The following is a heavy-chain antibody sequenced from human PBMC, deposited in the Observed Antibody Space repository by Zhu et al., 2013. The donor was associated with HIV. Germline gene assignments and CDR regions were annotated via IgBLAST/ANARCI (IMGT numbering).Heavy chain of an antibody. CDR2: IIPIFGTA. Sequence: QIHLVQSGGEVKKPGASVNVSCKASGDIFRTYGITWVRQAPGQGLEWMGGIIPIFGTANYAQKFQGRVTITADESTSTAYMELSSLRSEDTAVYYCAYDSSGYYDYWGQGTLVTVSS. CDR3: AYDSSGYYDY. CDR1: GDIFRTYG. D-gene: IGHD3-22*01. V-gene: IGHV1-69*13. J-gene: IGHJ4*02.